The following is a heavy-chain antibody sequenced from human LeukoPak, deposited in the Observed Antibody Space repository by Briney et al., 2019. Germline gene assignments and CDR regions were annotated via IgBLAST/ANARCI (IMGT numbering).Heavy chain of an antibody. J-gene: IGHJ4*02. CDR2: ISSSSGYI. CDR3: ARDRLMMSSTMGF. Sequence: GGSLRLSCAASGFNFNSYSMNWVRQAPGKGLEWVSSISSSSGYIYYADSVKGRFTISRDNARNSLYLQMNSLRAEDTAVYYCARDRLMMSSTMGFWGQGTLVTVSS. CDR1: GFNFNSYS. D-gene: IGHD2-2*01. V-gene: IGHV3-21*01.